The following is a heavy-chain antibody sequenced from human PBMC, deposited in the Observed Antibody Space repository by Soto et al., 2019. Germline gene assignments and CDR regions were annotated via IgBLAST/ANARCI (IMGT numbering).Heavy chain of an antibody. J-gene: IGHJ4*02. CDR1: GVSLSTGGVG. Sequence: QITLKESGPTLVKPTQTLTLTCNVSGVSLSTGGVGVGWIRQPPGKALEWLALIYWDDDQRSSPSLKSRLTITKDTSKNQVVLTMTNMGPEDTATYYCAHMRAAKFDYWGQGTLVTVSS. V-gene: IGHV2-5*02. CDR3: AHMRAAKFDY. D-gene: IGHD2-15*01. CDR2: IYWDDDQ.